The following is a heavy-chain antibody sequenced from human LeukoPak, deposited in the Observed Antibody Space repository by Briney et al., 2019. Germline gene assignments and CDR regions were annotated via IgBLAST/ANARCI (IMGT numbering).Heavy chain of an antibody. CDR1: GGSISSYY. V-gene: IGHV4-59*12. Sequence: SETLSLTCTVSGGSISSYYWSWIRQPPGKGLEWIGYIYYSGSTNYNPSLKSRVTISVDTSKNQFSLKLSSVTAADTAVYYCASPRGCSGGSCYWDDYWGQGTLVTVSS. CDR3: ASPRGCSGGSCYWDDY. D-gene: IGHD2-15*01. J-gene: IGHJ4*02. CDR2: IYYSGST.